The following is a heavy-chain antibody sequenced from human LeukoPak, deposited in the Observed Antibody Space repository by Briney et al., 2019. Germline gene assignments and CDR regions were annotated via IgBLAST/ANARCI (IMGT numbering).Heavy chain of an antibody. J-gene: IGHJ3*02. D-gene: IGHD6-19*01. Sequence: PGGSLRLSCAASGFTFSDYYMNWIRQAPGKGLEWISYISSSGGTIYYADSVKGRFTISRDNAKNSLYLQMNSLRAEDTAVYYCAGYSSDWFGDFHIWGQGTMVTVSS. V-gene: IGHV3-11*04. CDR1: GFTFSDYY. CDR2: ISSSGGTI. CDR3: AGYSSDWFGDFHI.